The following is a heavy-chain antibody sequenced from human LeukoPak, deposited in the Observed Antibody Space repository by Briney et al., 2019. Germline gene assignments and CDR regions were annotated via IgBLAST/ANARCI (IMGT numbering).Heavy chain of an antibody. CDR2: IYHSGNT. CDR1: GGSISSGGYY. D-gene: IGHD2-2*01. CDR3: VRVGDCTSDACHDTRFDP. Sequence: SQTLSLTCTVSGGSISSGGYYWSWIRQLPGKGLEWIGYIYHSGNTVYKPSLRSRVTMSVGTSKNQFSLKLSSVTAADTGVYYCVRVGDCTSDACHDTRFDPWGQGTLVTVSS. J-gene: IGHJ5*02. V-gene: IGHV4-31*03.